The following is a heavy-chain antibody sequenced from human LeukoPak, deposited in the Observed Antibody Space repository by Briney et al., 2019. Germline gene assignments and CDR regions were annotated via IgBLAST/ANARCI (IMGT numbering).Heavy chain of an antibody. D-gene: IGHD3-22*01. Sequence: GGSLGLSCAASGFSVSSSYMYWVRQAPGKGLEWVSFFYRGESTYYAESVRGRFTISRDNSKNTLYLLMNSLIPEDTAVYYCARGGSAYYYDSSGYYYFDYWGQGTLVTVSS. CDR1: GFSVSSSY. CDR3: ARGGSAYYYDSSGYYYFDY. V-gene: IGHV3-53*01. CDR2: FYRGEST. J-gene: IGHJ4*02.